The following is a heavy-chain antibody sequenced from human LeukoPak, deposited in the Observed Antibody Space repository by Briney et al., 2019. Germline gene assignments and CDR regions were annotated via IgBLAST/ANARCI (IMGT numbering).Heavy chain of an antibody. Sequence: GGSLRLSCAASGFTFSNYWMSWVRQAPGKGLEWVANIKQDGSEKNYVDSVKGRFTISRDNANNLLYLQMDSLRAEDTAVYHCASTQTFDYWGQGTLVTVS. V-gene: IGHV3-7*05. CDR2: IKQDGSEK. CDR3: ASTQTFDY. CDR1: GFTFSNYW. J-gene: IGHJ4*02.